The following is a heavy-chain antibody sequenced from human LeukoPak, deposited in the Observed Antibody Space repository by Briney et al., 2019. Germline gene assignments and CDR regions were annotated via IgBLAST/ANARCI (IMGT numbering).Heavy chain of an antibody. Sequence: SETLSLTCAVYGGSFSGYYWSWIRQPPGKGLEWIGEINHSGSTNYNPSLKSRVTISVDRSKNQFSLKLSSVTAADTAVYYCARGNDYVFPYWFDPWGQGTLVTVSS. CDR2: INHSGST. J-gene: IGHJ5*02. CDR3: ARGNDYVFPYWFDP. D-gene: IGHD4-17*01. CDR1: GGSFSGYY. V-gene: IGHV4-34*01.